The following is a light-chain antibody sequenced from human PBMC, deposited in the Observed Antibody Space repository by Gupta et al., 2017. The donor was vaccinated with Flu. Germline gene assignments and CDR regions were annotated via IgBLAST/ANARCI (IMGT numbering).Light chain of an antibody. CDR1: QNINSW. CDR2: KAS. CDR3: QHYDTESPWT. Sequence: DIQMTQSPDTLSASVGDRVTITCRASQNINSWLAWYQQKPGKAPKLLIYKASNLQSGVPSRFSGSGSGTEFTLTISSLQPDDFATYYCQHYDTESPWTFGQGTKVEIK. V-gene: IGKV1-5*03. J-gene: IGKJ1*01.